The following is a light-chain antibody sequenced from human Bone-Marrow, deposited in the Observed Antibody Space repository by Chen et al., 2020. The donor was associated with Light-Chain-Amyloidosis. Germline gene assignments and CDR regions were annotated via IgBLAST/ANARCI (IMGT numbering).Light chain of an antibody. V-gene: IGLV3-21*03. J-gene: IGLJ2*01. CDR1: NIGSKT. CDR2: DDT. CDR3: QVWERISDHSVV. Sequence: SYVLTQPPSVSVAPGKTASFTCGGNNIGSKTVHWYQQKPGQAPVLVVYDDTHRPSGIPERFSGSNSGNTATLTISGVEAGDGADYYCQVWERISDHSVVFGGGTKLTVL.